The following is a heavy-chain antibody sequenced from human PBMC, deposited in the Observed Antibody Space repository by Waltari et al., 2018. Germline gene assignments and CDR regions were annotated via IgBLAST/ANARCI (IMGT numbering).Heavy chain of an antibody. CDR3: AIPHYYDSSGYYYVVDY. V-gene: IGHV1-8*02. D-gene: IGHD3-22*01. J-gene: IGHJ4*02. CDR1: GYTFTSYD. Sequence: QVQLVQSGAEVKKPGASVKVSCKASGYTFTSYDINWVRQATGQGLEWMGWMNPNSGNTGYAQKCQGRVTKTRNTSKSTAYMELSSLRYEETAVYYCAIPHYYDSSGYYYVVDYWGQGTLVTVSS. CDR2: MNPNSGNT.